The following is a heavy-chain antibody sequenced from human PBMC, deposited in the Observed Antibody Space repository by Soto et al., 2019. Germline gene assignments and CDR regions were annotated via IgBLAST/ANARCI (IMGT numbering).Heavy chain of an antibody. V-gene: IGHV3-43*01. CDR2: ISWDGGST. CDR1: GFTFDDYT. CDR3: AKDIGGFYYYGMDV. Sequence: EVQLVESGGVVVQPGGSLRLSCAASGFTFDDYTMHWVRQAPGKGLEWVSLISWDGGSTYYADSVKGRFTISRDNSKNSLYLQMNSLRTEDTALYYCAKDIGGFYYYGMDVWGQVTTVTVSS. J-gene: IGHJ6*02.